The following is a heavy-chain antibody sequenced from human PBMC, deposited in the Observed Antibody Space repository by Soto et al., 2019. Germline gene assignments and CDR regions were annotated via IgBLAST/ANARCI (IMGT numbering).Heavy chain of an antibody. CDR2: ISWNSGSI. CDR1: GFTFDDYA. Sequence: EVQLVESGGGLVQPGRSLRLSCAASGFTFDDYAMHWVRQAPGKGLEWVSGISWNSGSIGYADSVKGRFTISRDNAKNSLYLQMNRPRAEDTALFYCAKDKGSSSSIWGQGTLVTVSS. CDR3: AKDKGSSSSI. J-gene: IGHJ4*02. V-gene: IGHV3-9*01. D-gene: IGHD6-6*01.